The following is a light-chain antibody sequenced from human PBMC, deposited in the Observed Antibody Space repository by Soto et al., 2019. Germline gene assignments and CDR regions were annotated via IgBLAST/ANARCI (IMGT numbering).Light chain of an antibody. J-gene: IGKJ1*01. CDR3: QQYGRSKT. CDR2: SAS. CDR1: QNVNNNF. V-gene: IGKV3-20*01. Sequence: NVLTQSPGTLSLSPGERATLSCRASQNVNNNFLAWYQQKPGQAPRLLFYSASSRATGIPDRFSGSGSGTYFTLTSSRLEPEYYAVYYCQQYGRSKTFGQGTKVEIK.